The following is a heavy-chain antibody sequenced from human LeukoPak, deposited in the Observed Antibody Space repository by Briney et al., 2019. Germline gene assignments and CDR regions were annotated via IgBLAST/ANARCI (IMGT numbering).Heavy chain of an antibody. CDR2: IWYDGSNK. J-gene: IGHJ4*02. V-gene: IGHV3-33*08. D-gene: IGHD2-15*01. CDR3: ASTIYCSGGSCNGGY. CDR1: GFTVSSNY. Sequence: GSLRLSCAASGFTVSSNYMSWVRQAPGKGLEWVAVIWYDGSNKYYADSVKGRFTISRDNSKNTLYLQMNSLRAEDTAVYYCASTIYCSGGSCNGGYWGQGTLVTVSS.